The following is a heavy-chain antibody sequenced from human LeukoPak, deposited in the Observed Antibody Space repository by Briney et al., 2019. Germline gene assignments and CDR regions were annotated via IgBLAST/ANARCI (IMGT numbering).Heavy chain of an antibody. CDR3: AREGRRAVAGDIDY. Sequence: ASVKVSCKASGGTFSSYTISWVRQAPGQGLEWMGRIIPILGIANYAQKFQGRVTITADKSTSTAYMELSSLRSEDTAVYYCAREGRRAVAGDIDYWGQGTLVTVSS. D-gene: IGHD6-19*01. CDR2: IIPILGIA. J-gene: IGHJ4*02. CDR1: GGTFSSYT. V-gene: IGHV1-69*04.